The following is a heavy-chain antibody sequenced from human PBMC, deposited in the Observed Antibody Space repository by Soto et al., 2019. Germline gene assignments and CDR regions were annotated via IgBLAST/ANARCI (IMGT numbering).Heavy chain of an antibody. CDR2: ISSRGGGT. V-gene: IGHV3-23*01. Sequence: GGSLRLSCAASGFTFSSYAMSWVRQAPGKGLEWVSVISSRGGGTYYADSVKGRFTISRDDSKNTLYLQMNSLRAEDTAVYYRAKILAVDYVRSDAFDIWGPGTMVTVSS. J-gene: IGHJ3*02. CDR3: AKILAVDYVRSDAFDI. CDR1: GFTFSSYA. D-gene: IGHD4-17*01.